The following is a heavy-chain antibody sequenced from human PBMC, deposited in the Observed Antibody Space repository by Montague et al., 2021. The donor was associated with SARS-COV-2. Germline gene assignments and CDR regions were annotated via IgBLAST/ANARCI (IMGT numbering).Heavy chain of an antibody. CDR2: LYSNGVS. D-gene: IGHD2/OR15-2a*01. CDR3: ARVADIRTSSLSEYSFYY. J-gene: IGHJ4*02. V-gene: IGHV4-59*01. CDR1: GDSITNYY. Sequence: SETLSLTCNVSGDSITNYYWSWIRQPPGKGLEWIGFLYSNGVSKYNPSLNRRVTMSIDTAKSHFPLKLTSVSAADTAVYYCARVADIRTSSLSEYSFYYWGQGTPVSVSS.